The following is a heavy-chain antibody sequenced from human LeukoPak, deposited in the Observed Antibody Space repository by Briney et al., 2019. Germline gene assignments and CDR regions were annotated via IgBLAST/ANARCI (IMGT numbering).Heavy chain of an antibody. Sequence: ASVKVSCKASGYTFTSYHMHWVRQAPGQGLEWMGIINPSGGTTNYAQKFRGRVTMTRDMSTSTVYMELSSLRSEDTAVYYCARMVSGSGSYYFDYWGQGTLVTVSS. CDR3: ARMVSGSGSYYFDY. CDR2: INPSGGTT. J-gene: IGHJ4*02. V-gene: IGHV1-46*01. D-gene: IGHD3-10*01. CDR1: GYTFTSYH.